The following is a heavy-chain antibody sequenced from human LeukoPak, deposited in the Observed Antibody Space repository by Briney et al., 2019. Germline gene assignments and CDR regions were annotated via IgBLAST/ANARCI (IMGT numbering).Heavy chain of an antibody. CDR2: IYYSGST. Sequence: SETLSLTCTVSGGSISSYYWSWIRQPPGKGLEWVWYIYYSGSTNYNPSLMSRVTISVDTSKNQFSLKLSSVTAADTAVYYCARHMGLGYSYGYPYFDYWGQGTLVTVSS. J-gene: IGHJ4*02. V-gene: IGHV4-59*08. CDR1: GGSISSYY. CDR3: ARHMGLGYSYGYPYFDY. D-gene: IGHD5-18*01.